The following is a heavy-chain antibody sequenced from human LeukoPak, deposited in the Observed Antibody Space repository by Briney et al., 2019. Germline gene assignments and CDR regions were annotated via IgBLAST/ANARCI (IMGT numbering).Heavy chain of an antibody. CDR3: ARGGIAVTGDAFDI. Sequence: PSEALSLTCTVSGESIRAGGYSWSWIRQPPGAGLEWIGYIYHSGGTYYNPSLKSRVTISVDTSKNQFSLKLTSVTAADTAVYFCARGGIAVTGDAFDIWGQGTMVTVSS. J-gene: IGHJ3*02. V-gene: IGHV4-30-2*01. D-gene: IGHD1-1*01. CDR2: IYHSGGT. CDR1: GESIRAGGYS.